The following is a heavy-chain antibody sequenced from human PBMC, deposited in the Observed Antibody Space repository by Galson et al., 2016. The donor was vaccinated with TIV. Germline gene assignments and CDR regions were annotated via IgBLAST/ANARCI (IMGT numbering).Heavy chain of an antibody. CDR2: IVPMFGTT. J-gene: IGHJ5*02. CDR1: GVTFSYFA. D-gene: IGHD3-22*01. V-gene: IGHV1-69*13. Sequence: SVKVSCKASGVTFSYFAFSWVRQAPGQGLERMGGIVPMFGTTNYAQKFQGRVTISADESTTTAYLELSSLRSEDTAVYYCARGRGIYDSSGYFPFDHWGQGTLVTVSS. CDR3: ARGRGIYDSSGYFPFDH.